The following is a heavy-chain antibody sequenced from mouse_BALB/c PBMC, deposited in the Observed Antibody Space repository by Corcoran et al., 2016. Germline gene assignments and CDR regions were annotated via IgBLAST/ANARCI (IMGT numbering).Heavy chain of an antibody. CDR3: ARDYYGSSYVVAY. D-gene: IGHD1-1*01. Sequence: EVQLQQSGPELVKPGASMKISCKASGYSFTGYTMNWVKQSHGKNLEWIGLINPYNGVTSYNQKFKGKATLTVDKSSRTAYIELLSLTSEDSAVYYCARDYYGSSYVVAYWGQGTLVTVSA. J-gene: IGHJ3*01. CDR1: GYSFTGYT. V-gene: IGHV1-18*01. CDR2: INPYNGVT.